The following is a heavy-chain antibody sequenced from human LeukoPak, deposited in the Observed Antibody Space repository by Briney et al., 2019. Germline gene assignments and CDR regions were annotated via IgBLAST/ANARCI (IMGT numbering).Heavy chain of an antibody. V-gene: IGHV4-4*02. CDR2: IYHSGST. CDR1: GGSISSSNW. J-gene: IGHJ4*02. D-gene: IGHD3-10*01. Sequence: SETLSLTCTVSGGSISSSNWWSWVRQPPGKGLEWIGEIYHSGSTNYNPSLKSRVTISVDKSKNQFSLKLSSVTAADTAVYYCARYVLLWFGELLRPGYFDYWGQGTLVTVSS. CDR3: ARYVLLWFGELLRPGYFDY.